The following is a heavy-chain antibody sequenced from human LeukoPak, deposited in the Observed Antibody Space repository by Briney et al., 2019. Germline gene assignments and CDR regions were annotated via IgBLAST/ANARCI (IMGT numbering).Heavy chain of an antibody. Sequence: SETLSLTCPVSGGSISSSSYYWGWIRQPPGKGLEWIGSIYYSGSTNYNPSLKSRVTISVDTSKNQFSLKLSSVIAVDTAVYYCARDLGFWSGYLDAFDIWGQGTMVTVSS. D-gene: IGHD3-3*01. CDR3: ARDLGFWSGYLDAFDI. CDR1: GGSISSSSYY. CDR2: IYYSGST. V-gene: IGHV4-39*07. J-gene: IGHJ3*02.